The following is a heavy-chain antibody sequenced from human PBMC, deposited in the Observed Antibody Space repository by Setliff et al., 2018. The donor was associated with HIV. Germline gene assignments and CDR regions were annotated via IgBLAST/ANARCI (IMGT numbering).Heavy chain of an antibody. V-gene: IGHV4-61*09. CDR1: GGSISSGSYY. Sequence: SETLSLPCTVSGGSISSGSYYWSWIRQPAGKGLEWIGHIHTSGSTKYNPSLKRRVTISADTSKNQFSLNLSSVTAAETAVYYCARVGYHGSGRYSFDYWGQGTLVTVSS. D-gene: IGHD3-10*01. CDR3: ARVGYHGSGRYSFDY. CDR2: IHTSGST. J-gene: IGHJ4*02.